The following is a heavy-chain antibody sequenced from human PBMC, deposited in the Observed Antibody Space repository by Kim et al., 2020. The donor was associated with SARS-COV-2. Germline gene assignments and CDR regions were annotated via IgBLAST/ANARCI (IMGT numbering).Heavy chain of an antibody. J-gene: IGHJ4*02. CDR1: GYTFSNYA. D-gene: IGHD3-3*01. CDR3: ARGGAVLRFLEWLSYYFDY. CDR2: INAGSGNT. Sequence: ASVKVSCKSSGYTFSNYAMHWVRQAPGQRLEWRGWINAGSGNTEYSQKFQGRLIITRDTSASTAYMELSSLRSEDTAVYYCARGGAVLRFLEWLSYYFDYWGQGTLVTVSS. V-gene: IGHV1-3*01.